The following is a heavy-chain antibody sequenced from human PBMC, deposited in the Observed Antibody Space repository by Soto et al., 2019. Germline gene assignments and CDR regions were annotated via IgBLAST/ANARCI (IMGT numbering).Heavy chain of an antibody. CDR2: INIDGSST. J-gene: IGHJ5*02. D-gene: IGHD4-17*01. CDR3: AKSLFYGDYNWLDP. Sequence: SLRLSCAASGFTFSSYWMHWVRQAPGKGLVWVSHINIDGSSTSYADSVKGRFTISRDNAKNTLYLQMNSLRAEDTAVYYCAKSLFYGDYNWLDPWGQGTLVTVSS. CDR1: GFTFSSYW. V-gene: IGHV3-74*01.